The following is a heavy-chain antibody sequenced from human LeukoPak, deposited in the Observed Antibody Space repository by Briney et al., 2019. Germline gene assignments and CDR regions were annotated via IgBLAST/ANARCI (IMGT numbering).Heavy chain of an antibody. Sequence: SETPSLTCTVSGGSISSYYWSWIRQSAGKGLEWIGRIYSSGSTNYNPSLKSRVTMSIDTSKNQFSLNLSSVTAADTAMYYCAKGGSSWYNWFDPWGQGTLVTVSS. V-gene: IGHV4-4*07. CDR1: GGSISSYY. CDR2: IYSSGST. D-gene: IGHD6-13*01. J-gene: IGHJ5*02. CDR3: AKGGSSWYNWFDP.